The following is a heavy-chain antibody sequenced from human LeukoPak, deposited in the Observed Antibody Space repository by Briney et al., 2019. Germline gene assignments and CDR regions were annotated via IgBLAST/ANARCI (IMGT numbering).Heavy chain of an antibody. J-gene: IGHJ5*02. D-gene: IGHD7-27*01. Sequence: PSETLSLTCAVYGGSFSDYYWSWIRQPPGKGLEWIGYIYYSGSTYYNPSLKSRVTISVDTSKNQFSLKLSSVTAADTAVYYCARDAHWGLGWFDPWGQGTLVTVSS. CDR2: IYYSGST. CDR1: GGSFSDYY. CDR3: ARDAHWGLGWFDP. V-gene: IGHV4-30-4*08.